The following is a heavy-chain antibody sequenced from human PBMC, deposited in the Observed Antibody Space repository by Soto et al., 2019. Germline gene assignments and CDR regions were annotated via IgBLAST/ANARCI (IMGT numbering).Heavy chain of an antibody. V-gene: IGHV4-59*01. CDR3: ARLGAYYQSLDP. Sequence: SETLSLTCTVSGDSISPYYWSWIRQPPGKGLEWIRYIFYSGSTSYNPSLKSRVTISVDTSKNQFSLNLYSLTSADTAVYYCARLGAYYQSLDPWGPGTLVTVSS. J-gene: IGHJ5*02. CDR2: IFYSGST. CDR1: GDSISPYY. D-gene: IGHD2-21*01.